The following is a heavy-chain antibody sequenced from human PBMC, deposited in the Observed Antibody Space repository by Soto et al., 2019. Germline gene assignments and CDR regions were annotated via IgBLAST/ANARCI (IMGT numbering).Heavy chain of an antibody. J-gene: IGHJ4*02. D-gene: IGHD3-3*01. CDR2: ISAYNGNA. V-gene: IGHV1-18*01. CDR1: GYTFTSYG. CDR3: ARGFLEWLSPSFDY. Sequence: ASVKVSCKASGYTFTSYGISWVRQAPGQGPEWMGWISAYNGNANYAQKLQGRVTMTTDTSTSTAYMELRSLRSDVTAVYYCARGFLEWLSPSFDYWGQGTLVTVSS.